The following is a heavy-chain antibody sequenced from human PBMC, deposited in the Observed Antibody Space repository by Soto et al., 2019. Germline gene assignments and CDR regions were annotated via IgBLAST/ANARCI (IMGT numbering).Heavy chain of an antibody. V-gene: IGHV1-8*01. D-gene: IGHD3-10*01. CDR2: INPNSGNI. CDR3: ARGRASGSYYILDY. J-gene: IGHJ4*02. Sequence: ASVKVSCKASGNTFTSYDINWVRQATGHGLEWMGWINPNSGNIGYAQKLQGRVTMTRDTAIRTAYMEVSRLRSDDTAVYYCARGRASGSYYILDYWGQGNLVTVSS. CDR1: GNTFTSYD.